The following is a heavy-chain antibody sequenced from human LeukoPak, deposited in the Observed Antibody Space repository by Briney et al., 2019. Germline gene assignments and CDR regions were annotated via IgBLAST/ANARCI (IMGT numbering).Heavy chain of an antibody. CDR3: ARQGGSSNPYYYYYMDV. CDR2: IFHSANT. V-gene: IGHV4-38-2*01. Sequence: PSETLSLTCAVSGYSISSGYHWGWFRQPPGKGLEWIGCIFHSANTYYNPSLKSRVSISVDTSKNQFSLKLTSVTAADSAVYYCARQGGSSNPYYYYYMDVWGKGTTVTVSS. CDR1: GYSISSGYH. D-gene: IGHD6-13*01. J-gene: IGHJ6*03.